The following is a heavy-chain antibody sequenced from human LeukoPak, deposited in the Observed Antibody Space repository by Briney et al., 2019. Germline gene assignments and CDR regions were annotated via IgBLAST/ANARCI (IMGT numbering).Heavy chain of an antibody. D-gene: IGHD3-3*01. CDR2: IIPIFGTA. Sequence: SVKVPCKASGGTFSSYAISWVRQAPGQGLEWMGGIIPIFGTANYAQKFQGRVTITTDESTSTAYMELSSLRSEDTAVYYCASGATIFGSKGYMDVWGKGTTVTVSS. V-gene: IGHV1-69*05. CDR3: ASGATIFGSKGYMDV. J-gene: IGHJ6*03. CDR1: GGTFSSYA.